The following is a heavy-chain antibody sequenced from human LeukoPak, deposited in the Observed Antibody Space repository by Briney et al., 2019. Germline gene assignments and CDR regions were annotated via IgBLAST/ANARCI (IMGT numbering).Heavy chain of an antibody. CDR2: IYSGGST. CDR3: ARDSSVLWFGESYAFDI. D-gene: IGHD3-10*01. V-gene: IGHV3-66*01. J-gene: IGHJ3*02. CDR1: GFTVSSNY. Sequence: GGSLRLSCAASGFTVSSNYMSWVRQAPGKGLEWVSVIYSGGSTYYADSVKGRFTISRDNSKNTLYLQMNSLRAEDTAVYYCARDSSVLWFGESYAFDIWGQGTMVTVSS.